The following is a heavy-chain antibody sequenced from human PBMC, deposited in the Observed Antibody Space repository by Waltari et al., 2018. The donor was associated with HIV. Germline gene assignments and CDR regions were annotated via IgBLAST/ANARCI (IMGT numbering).Heavy chain of an antibody. D-gene: IGHD2-21*02. J-gene: IGHJ4*02. V-gene: IGHV4-34*01. CDR1: GETFSGYY. CDR3: ARVNQDGGNSEPLDY. Sequence: QVQLRQWGAGLLRPSETLSLTCAVYGETFSGYYWSWIRQPPGKGLEWIGEINQSGRTNYNPSLKGRGTMSVDTSKNQFSLRLNFVTAADTAVYYCARVNQDGGNSEPLDYWGQGTLVTVSS. CDR2: INQSGRT.